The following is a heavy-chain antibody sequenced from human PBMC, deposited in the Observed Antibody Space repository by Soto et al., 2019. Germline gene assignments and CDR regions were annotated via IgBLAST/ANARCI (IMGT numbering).Heavy chain of an antibody. J-gene: IGHJ6*02. CDR3: ARGGSSSDNGMDV. Sequence: ESGGGLVQPGGSLRLSCAASGFSFSTYSMNWVRQAPGKGLEWVSYISSRSYTIYYIDSVKGRFTISRDNANSSLYLQMNSLRDEDTAVYYCARGGSSSDNGMDVWGQGTTVTVSS. D-gene: IGHD6-6*01. CDR2: ISSRSYTI. V-gene: IGHV3-48*02. CDR1: GFSFSTYS.